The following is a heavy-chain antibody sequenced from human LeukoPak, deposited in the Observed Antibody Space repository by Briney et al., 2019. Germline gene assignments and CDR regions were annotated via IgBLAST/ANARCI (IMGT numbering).Heavy chain of an antibody. CDR2: IKGDGSST. D-gene: IGHD5-18*01. CDR1: GFTFSSYW. CDR3: ARDGYSFGHDFDY. Sequence: HPGGSLRLSCAASGFTFSSYWMHWVRHTPGKGLVWVSRIKGDGSSTSYADSEKGRFTISRDNAKNTLYLQMNSLRAEDTAVYYCARDGYSFGHDFDYWGQGTLVTVSS. J-gene: IGHJ4*02. V-gene: IGHV3-74*01.